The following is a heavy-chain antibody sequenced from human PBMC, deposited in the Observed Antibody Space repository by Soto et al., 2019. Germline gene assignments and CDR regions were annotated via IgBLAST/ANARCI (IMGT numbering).Heavy chain of an antibody. CDR2: IYYSGST. V-gene: IGHV4-30-4*01. J-gene: IGHJ5*02. CDR3: ARDGYAYYDILTGYYLGEHSYNRFDP. CDR1: GGSISSGDYY. D-gene: IGHD3-9*01. Sequence: PSETLSLTCTVSGGSISSGDYYWSWIRQPPGKGLEWIGYIYYSGSTYYNPSLKSRVTISVDTSKSQFSLKLSSVTAADTAVYYCARDGYAYYDILTGYYLGEHSYNRFDPWGQGTLVNVSS.